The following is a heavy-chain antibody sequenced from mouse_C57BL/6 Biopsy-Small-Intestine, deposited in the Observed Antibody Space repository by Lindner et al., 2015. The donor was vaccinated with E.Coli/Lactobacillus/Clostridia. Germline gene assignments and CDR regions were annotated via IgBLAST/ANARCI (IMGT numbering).Heavy chain of an antibody. D-gene: IGHD1-1*01. V-gene: IGHV10-3*01. CDR2: IRSESLNYTT. J-gene: IGHJ4*01. Sequence: VQLQESGGGLVQPEGSLKLSCAASGFTFNTYAMHWVRQTPGKDLEWVARIRSESLNYTTYYADSVKDRFTVSRDDSQNMLYLQMNNLKTEDTAMYYCVRDRAYYFGSFTYAMDYWGQGTSVTVSS. CDR3: VRDRAYYFGSFTYAMDY. CDR1: GFTFNTYA.